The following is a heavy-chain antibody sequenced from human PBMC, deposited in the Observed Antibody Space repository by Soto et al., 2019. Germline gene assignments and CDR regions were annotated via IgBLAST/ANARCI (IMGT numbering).Heavy chain of an antibody. J-gene: IGHJ4*02. D-gene: IGHD2-15*01. CDR1: GFPLSTSGVG. V-gene: IGHV2-5*02. CDR3: GGLSPTPDY. Sequence: QITLKESGPTLVKPTQTLTLTCTFSGFPLSTSGVGVGWIRQPPGKALEWLALIYWDDDKRYSPSLKSRLTITKDTSKNQVVLTMTNMDPVDTATYYCGGLSPTPDYWGQGTLVTVSS. CDR2: IYWDDDK.